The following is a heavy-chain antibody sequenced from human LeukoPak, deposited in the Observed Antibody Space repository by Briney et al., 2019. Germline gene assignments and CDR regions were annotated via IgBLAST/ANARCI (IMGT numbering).Heavy chain of an antibody. Sequence: SETLSLTCTVSGGPISSSSYYWGWIRQPPGKGLEWIGYIYYSGSTNYNPSLKSRVTISVDTSKNQFSLKLSSVTAADTAVYYCAALGSPGAVSNYDFWSGYYLPDAFDIWGQGTMVTVSS. CDR1: GGPISSSSYY. CDR2: IYYSGST. D-gene: IGHD3-3*01. CDR3: AALGSPGAVSNYDFWSGYYLPDAFDI. V-gene: IGHV4-61*05. J-gene: IGHJ3*02.